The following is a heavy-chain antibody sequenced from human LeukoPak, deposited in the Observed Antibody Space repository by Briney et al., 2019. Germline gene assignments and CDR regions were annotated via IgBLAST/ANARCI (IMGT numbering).Heavy chain of an antibody. J-gene: IGHJ6*02. CDR2: ISGSEGST. CDR3: ARSVLRYFDWLLSPGYYYGMDV. Sequence: GGSLRLSCAASGFTFSNYAMRWVRQAPGKGLEGVSGISGSEGSTVYADSVRGWFTISRDNSKNTLHVQMNSLRAEDTAVYYCARSVLRYFDWLLSPGYYYGMDVWGQGTTVTVSS. V-gene: IGHV3-23*01. CDR1: GFTFSNYA. D-gene: IGHD3-9*01.